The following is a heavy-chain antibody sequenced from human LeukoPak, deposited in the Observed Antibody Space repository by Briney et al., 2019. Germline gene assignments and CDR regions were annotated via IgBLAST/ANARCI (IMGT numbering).Heavy chain of an antibody. CDR3: ARDLGSYYFDY. Sequence: QPSETLSLTCTVSGGSISSYYWSWIRQPPGKGLEWIGYIYYSGSTNYNPSLKSRVTISVDTSKNQFSLKLSSVTAADTAVYYCARDLGSYYFDYWGQGTLVTVSS. CDR1: GGSISSYY. CDR2: IYYSGST. D-gene: IGHD5-12*01. J-gene: IGHJ4*02. V-gene: IGHV4-59*01.